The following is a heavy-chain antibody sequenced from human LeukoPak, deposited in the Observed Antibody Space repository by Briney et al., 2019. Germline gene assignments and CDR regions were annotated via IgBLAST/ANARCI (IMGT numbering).Heavy chain of an antibody. D-gene: IGHD2-2*01. CDR3: ARATHPFLTSCYDP. CDR2: ISSSSSYI. J-gene: IGHJ5*02. Sequence: VGSLRLSCAASGFTFSSYSMNWVRQAPGKGLEWVSSISSSSSYIYYADSVKGRFTISRDNAKNSLYLQMNSLRGEDTAVYCCARATHPFLTSCYDPSGEGALVTVSS. V-gene: IGHV3-21*01. CDR1: GFTFSSYS.